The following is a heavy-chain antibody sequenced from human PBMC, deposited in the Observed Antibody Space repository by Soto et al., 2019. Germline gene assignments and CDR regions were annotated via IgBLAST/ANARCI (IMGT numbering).Heavy chain of an antibody. J-gene: IGHJ6*02. Sequence: GXSVKVSCKASGGTFSSYAISWVRQAPVQGLEWMGGIIPIFGTANYSQKFQGRVTITADESTSTAYMELSSLRSEDTAVYYCARAGGYDNYYYGMDVWGQGTTVTVSS. V-gene: IGHV1-69*13. CDR2: IIPIFGTA. CDR3: ARAGGYDNYYYGMDV. CDR1: GGTFSSYA. D-gene: IGHD5-12*01.